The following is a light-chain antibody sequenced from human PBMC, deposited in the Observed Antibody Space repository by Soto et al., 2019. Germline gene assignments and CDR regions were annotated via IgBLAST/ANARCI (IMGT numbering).Light chain of an antibody. CDR2: KFS. V-gene: IGKV2-30*01. J-gene: IGKJ1*01. CDR1: QSLVYSDGDTY. CDR3: LQGTQWPPT. Sequence: DVVMTQSPLSLPVTPGQPASISCRSSQSLVYSDGDTYLNWFQQRPGQSPRRLIYKFSKRDSGVPDGFSGSGSGNYFTLKISRVAAEDVWVFYCLQGTQWPPTFGQGSKVEIK.